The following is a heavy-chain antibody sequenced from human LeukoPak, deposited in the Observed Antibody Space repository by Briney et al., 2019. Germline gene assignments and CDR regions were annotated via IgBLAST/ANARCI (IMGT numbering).Heavy chain of an antibody. CDR1: GYSISSGYY. Sequence: SETLSLTCAVSGYSISSGYYWGWIRQPPGKGLEWIGSIYHSGSTYYNPSLKSRVTISVGTSKNQFSLKLSSVTAADTAVYYCARLGYCSSTSCYSILDYYHYMDVWGKGTTVTVSS. V-gene: IGHV4-38-2*01. CDR2: IYHSGST. D-gene: IGHD2-2*01. CDR3: ARLGYCSSTSCYSILDYYHYMDV. J-gene: IGHJ6*03.